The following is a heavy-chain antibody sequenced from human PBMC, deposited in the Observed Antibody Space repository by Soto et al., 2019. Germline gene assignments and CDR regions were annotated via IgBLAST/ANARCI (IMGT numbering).Heavy chain of an antibody. CDR1: GFTFSSYG. CDR3: ANSRLQDYWQQDY. CDR2: ISYDGSNK. Sequence: GGSLRLSCAASGFTFSSYGMHWVRQAPGKGLEWVAVISYDGSNKYYADSVKGRFTISRDNSKNTLYLQMNSLRAEDTAVYYCANSRLQDYWQQDYWGQGTLVTVSS. J-gene: IGHJ4*02. D-gene: IGHD4-4*01. V-gene: IGHV3-30*18.